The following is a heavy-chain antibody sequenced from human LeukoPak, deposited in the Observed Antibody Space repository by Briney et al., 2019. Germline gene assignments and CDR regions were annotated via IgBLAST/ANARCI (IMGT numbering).Heavy chain of an antibody. CDR3: ARANTPDYYYYYGMDV. J-gene: IGHJ6*02. D-gene: IGHD1-14*01. CDR1: GGTFSSYA. V-gene: IGHV1-69*13. CDR2: IIPIFGTA. Sequence: SVKVSCKASGGTFSSYAISWVRQAPGQGLEWMGGIIPIFGTANYAQKFQGRVTITADESTSTAYMELSSLRSEDTAVYYCARANTPDYYYYYGMDVWGQGTTVTVSS.